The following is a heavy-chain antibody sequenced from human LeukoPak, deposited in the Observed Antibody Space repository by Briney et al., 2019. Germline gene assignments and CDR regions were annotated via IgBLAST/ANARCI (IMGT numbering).Heavy chain of an antibody. D-gene: IGHD3-10*01. Sequence: PSETLSLTCAVYGGSFSGYYWSWIRQPPGKGLEWIGEINHSGSINYNPSLKSRVTISVDTSKNQFSLKLSSVTAADTAVYYCARESYGSGRVDYWGQGTLVTVSS. CDR2: INHSGSI. CDR1: GGSFSGYY. V-gene: IGHV4-34*01. J-gene: IGHJ4*02. CDR3: ARESYGSGRVDY.